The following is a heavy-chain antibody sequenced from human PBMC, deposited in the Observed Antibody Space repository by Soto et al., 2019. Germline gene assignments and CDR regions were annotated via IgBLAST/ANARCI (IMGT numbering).Heavy chain of an antibody. CDR2: IIPIFGTA. D-gene: IGHD3-16*02. CDR1: GYTFTSYA. CDR3: AGNTRWGELSLFGMTV. Sequence: SVKVSCKASGYTFTSYAISWVRQAPGQGLEWMGGIIPIFGTANYAQKFQGRVTITADESTSTAYMELSSLRSEDTAVYYYAGNTRWGELSLFGMTVWGQGTTVTVS. V-gene: IGHV1-69*13. J-gene: IGHJ6*02.